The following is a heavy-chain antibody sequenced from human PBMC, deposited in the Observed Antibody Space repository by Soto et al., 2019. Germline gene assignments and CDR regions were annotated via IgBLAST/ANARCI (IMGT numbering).Heavy chain of an antibody. V-gene: IGHV4-59*08. CDR1: GGSISSYY. Sequence: PSETLSLTCTVSGGSISSYYWSWIRQPPGKGLEWIGYIYYSGSTNYNPSLKSRVTISVDTSKNQFSLKLSSVTAADTAVYYCARRVYGFYDFWSGPNAAYYMDVWGKGTTVTVSS. D-gene: IGHD3-3*01. CDR2: IYYSGST. J-gene: IGHJ6*03. CDR3: ARRVYGFYDFWSGPNAAYYMDV.